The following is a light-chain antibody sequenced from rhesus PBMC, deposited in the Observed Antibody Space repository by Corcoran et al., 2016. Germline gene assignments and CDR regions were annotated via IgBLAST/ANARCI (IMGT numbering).Light chain of an antibody. V-gene: IGLV2-13*03. CDR2: EVS. CDR1: SSDSGGYNR. CDR3: SSYASRSTYI. J-gene: IGLJ1*01. Sequence: QAAPTQSPSVSGSPGQSVTISCTGTSSDSGGYNRVSWYQPHPGQAPNLMIYEVSKRPSGVSDRFCGSKSGNTASLTISGLQAEDEADYYCSSYASRSTYIFGAGTRLTVL.